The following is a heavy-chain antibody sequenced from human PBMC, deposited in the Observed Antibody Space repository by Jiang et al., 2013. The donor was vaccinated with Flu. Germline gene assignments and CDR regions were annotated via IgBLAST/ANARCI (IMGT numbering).Heavy chain of an antibody. CDR3: GKHTPGIQLLDPIDD. V-gene: IGHV4-59*01. CDR2: IYSTGTI. Sequence: LLKPSETLSLTCAVSGXPISRFSWSWVRQSPGKGLEWIGDIYSTGTIRYNPSLKSRVTLSVDESNKHFSLKLTSVTAADTAVYYCGKHTPGIQLLDPIDDWGQGTQVTVSS. J-gene: IGHJ4*02. CDR1: GXPISRFS. D-gene: IGHD6-19*01.